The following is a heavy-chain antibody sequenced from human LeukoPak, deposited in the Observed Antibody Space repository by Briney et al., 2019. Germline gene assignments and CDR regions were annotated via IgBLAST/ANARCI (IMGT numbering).Heavy chain of an antibody. CDR2: INPNSGGT. J-gene: IGHJ5*02. Sequence: GSVKVSCKASGGTFSSYAISWVRQAPGQGLEWMGWINPNSGGTNYAQKFQGRVTMTRDTSISAAYMELSRLRSDDTAVYYCAREVQYYDILTGGNWFDPWGQGTLVTVSS. V-gene: IGHV1-2*02. CDR3: AREVQYYDILTGGNWFDP. CDR1: GGTFSSYA. D-gene: IGHD3-9*01.